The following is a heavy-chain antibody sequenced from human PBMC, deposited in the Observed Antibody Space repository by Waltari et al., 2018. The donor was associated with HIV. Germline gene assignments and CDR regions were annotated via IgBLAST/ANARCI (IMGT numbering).Heavy chain of an antibody. CDR1: VFTLRNYG. CDR2: ISGSGGST. V-gene: IGHV3-23*01. Sequence: EVQVLESGGALVQPGGSVRLSCAASVFTLRNYGVRGVRQAPGKGLEWVSTISGSGGSTYYADSVKGRFTVSRDNSKNTLYLQMNSLRAEDTAVYFCVKEHQYSHSWYSYYGMDVWGQGTTVTVSS. J-gene: IGHJ6*02. D-gene: IGHD6-13*01. CDR3: VKEHQYSHSWYSYYGMDV.